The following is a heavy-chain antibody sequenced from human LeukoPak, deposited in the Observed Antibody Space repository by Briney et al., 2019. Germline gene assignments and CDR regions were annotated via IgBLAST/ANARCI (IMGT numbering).Heavy chain of an antibody. CDR3: ARITAVGDFYYMDV. CDR1: GFTFNTYW. V-gene: IGHV3-74*01. CDR2: IDTDGGRT. J-gene: IGHJ6*03. D-gene: IGHD1-20*01. Sequence: GGSLRLSCAASGFTFNTYWMHWVRRSPGKGLVWLSRIDTDGGRTTYADFVKGRFTISRDNAKNSLFLQMNSLRAEDTAVYYCARITAVGDFYYMDVWGRGTTVTVSS.